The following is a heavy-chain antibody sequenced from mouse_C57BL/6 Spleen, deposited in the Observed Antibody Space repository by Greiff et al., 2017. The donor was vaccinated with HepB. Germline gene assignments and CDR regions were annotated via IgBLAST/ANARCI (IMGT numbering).Heavy chain of an antibody. CDR3: TKGDYDRWYFDV. D-gene: IGHD2-4*01. CDR1: GYTFTSYW. J-gene: IGHJ1*03. CDR2: IYPGNSDT. V-gene: IGHV1-5*01. Sequence: VQLQQSGTVLARPGASVKMSCKTSGYTFTSYWMHWVKQRPGQGLEWIGAIYPGNSDTSYNQKFKGKAKLTAVTSASTAYMELSSLTNEDSAVYYCTKGDYDRWYFDVWGTGTTVTVSS.